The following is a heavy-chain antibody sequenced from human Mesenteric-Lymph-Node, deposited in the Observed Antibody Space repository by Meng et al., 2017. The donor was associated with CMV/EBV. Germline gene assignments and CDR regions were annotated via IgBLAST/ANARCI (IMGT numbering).Heavy chain of an antibody. V-gene: IGHV4-39*01. D-gene: IGHD6-6*01. J-gene: IGHJ4*02. CDR2: IYYSGST. CDR1: GFTFSSYSMN. Sequence: ESLKISCAASGFTFSSYSMNWVRQPPGKGLEWIGSIYYSGSTYYNPSLKSRVTISVDTSKNQFSLKLSSVTAADTAVYYCASTGSMAARVFRYWGQGTLVTVSS. CDR3: ASTGSMAARVFRY.